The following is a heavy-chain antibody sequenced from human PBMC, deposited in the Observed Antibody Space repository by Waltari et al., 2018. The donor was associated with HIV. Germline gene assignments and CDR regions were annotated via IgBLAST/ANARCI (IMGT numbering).Heavy chain of an antibody. V-gene: IGHV3-23*01. D-gene: IGHD2-21*01. Sequence: EVQLLESGGGLVQHGGSLRLSCAASGFTFSCYAMSWVRQAPGKGLGWVSAISGSGGSTYYADSVKGRFTISRDNSKNTLYLQMNSLRAEDTAVYYCAKGCGSGYYYYGMDVWGQGTTVTVSS. J-gene: IGHJ6*02. CDR1: GFTFSCYA. CDR3: AKGCGSGYYYYGMDV. CDR2: ISGSGGST.